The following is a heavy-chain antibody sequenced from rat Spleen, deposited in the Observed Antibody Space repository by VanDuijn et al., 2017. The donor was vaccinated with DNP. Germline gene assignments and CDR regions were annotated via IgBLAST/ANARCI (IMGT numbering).Heavy chain of an antibody. CDR1: GFSLTSNG. CDR3: ARSGRDHDYFDY. Sequence: QVQLKESGPGLMQPSETLSLTCTVSGFSLTSNGVGWVRQPLGKGLVWMGTIWAGGSTNYNSAVQSRLSISRDTSKSQVFLKMNSLQPEDTGTYYGARSGRDHDYFDYWGQGVMVTVSS. V-gene: IGHV2-72*01. D-gene: IGHD4-3*01. CDR2: IWAGGST. J-gene: IGHJ2*01.